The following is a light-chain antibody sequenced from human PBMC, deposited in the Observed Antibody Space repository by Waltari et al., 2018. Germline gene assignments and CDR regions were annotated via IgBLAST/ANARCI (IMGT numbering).Light chain of an antibody. CDR2: DVS. J-gene: IGLJ3*02. V-gene: IGLV2-14*01. Sequence: QSALTQSASVSGSPGQSITIPCTGTSSDFAVFNYVSWYQQHPGKAPQLRIYDVSKRPSGVSNRFSGSKSGNTASLTISGLQAEDEADYYCSSYTSTWVFGGGTKLTVL. CDR1: SSDFAVFNY. CDR3: SSYTSTWV.